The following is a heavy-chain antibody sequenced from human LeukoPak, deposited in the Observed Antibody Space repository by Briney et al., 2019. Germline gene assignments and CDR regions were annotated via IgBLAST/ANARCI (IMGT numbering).Heavy chain of an antibody. Sequence: SETLSLTCTVSGGSISSYYWSWIRQPAGKGLEWIGRIYTSGSTNYNPSLKSRVTMSVDTSKNQFSLKLSSVTAADTAVYYCARARYCSSTSCYAFDYWGQGTLVTVSS. CDR2: IYTSGST. J-gene: IGHJ4*02. V-gene: IGHV4-4*07. CDR3: ARARYCSSTSCYAFDY. D-gene: IGHD2-2*01. CDR1: GGSISSYY.